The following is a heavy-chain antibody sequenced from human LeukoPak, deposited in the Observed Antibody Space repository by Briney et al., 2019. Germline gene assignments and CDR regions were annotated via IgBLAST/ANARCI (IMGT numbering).Heavy chain of an antibody. D-gene: IGHD1-26*01. CDR2: ISNNGGYT. CDR3: ARGPLGRNRYYYGMDV. J-gene: IGHJ6*02. V-gene: IGHV3-23*01. CDR1: GFTFSSSA. Sequence: PGGSLRLSCAASGFTFSSSAMSWVRQAPGKGLEWVSAISNNGGYTYYADSVQGRFTISRDNSKSTLCLQMNGLRAEDTAVYYCARGPLGRNRYYYGMDVWGQGTTVTVSS.